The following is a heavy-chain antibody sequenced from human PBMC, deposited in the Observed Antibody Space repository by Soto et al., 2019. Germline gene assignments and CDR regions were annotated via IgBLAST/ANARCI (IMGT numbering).Heavy chain of an antibody. J-gene: IGHJ3*01. D-gene: IGHD3-3*01. V-gene: IGHV3-23*01. CDR1: GLTFGTYV. CDR3: AKDRWGSGYPVFDL. Sequence: EVQLLESGGGLVQPGGSLRLSCAASGLTFGTYVLSWVRQAPGKGLEWVSAIRGSGGDTYYADSVEGRFTISRDISKNTLEMQRNNLRAEDTAGYYCAKDRWGSGYPVFDLGGQGTMVPVSS. CDR2: IRGSGGDT.